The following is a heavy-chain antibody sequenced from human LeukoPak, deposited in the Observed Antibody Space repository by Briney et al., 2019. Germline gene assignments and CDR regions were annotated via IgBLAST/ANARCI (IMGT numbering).Heavy chain of an antibody. CDR2: IYYSGST. CDR3: AREYVGATRNFDY. CDR1: GGSISSSSYY. D-gene: IGHD1-26*01. Sequence: PSETLSLTCTVSGGSISSSSYYWGWIRQPPGKGLEWIGSIYYSGSTYYNPSLKSRVTISVDTSKNQFSLKLSSVTAADTAVYYCAREYVGATRNFDYWGQGTLVTVSS. J-gene: IGHJ4*02. V-gene: IGHV4-39*07.